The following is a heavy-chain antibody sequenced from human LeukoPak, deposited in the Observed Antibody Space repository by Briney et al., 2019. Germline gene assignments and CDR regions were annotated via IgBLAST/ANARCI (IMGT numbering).Heavy chain of an antibody. V-gene: IGHV3-48*03. CDR1: GFTLSSYE. Sequence: GGSVRLSCAASGFTLSSYEMMWVRQAPGKGGEGVSYMSSSGSTIYYVEPVKGRFTISRDNAKNSLYLQMTSLRAEDTAVYDCARDLPTRNKRLYFDYWGQGTLVTVSS. CDR3: ARDLPTRNKRLYFDY. D-gene: IGHD1/OR15-1a*01. J-gene: IGHJ4*02. CDR2: MSSSGSTI.